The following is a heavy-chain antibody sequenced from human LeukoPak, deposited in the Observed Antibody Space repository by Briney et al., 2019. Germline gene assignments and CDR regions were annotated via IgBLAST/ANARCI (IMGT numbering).Heavy chain of an antibody. CDR2: IIPISGTA. J-gene: IGHJ4*02. CDR1: GGTFSSYA. Sequence: SVKVSCKASGGTFSSYAISWVRQAPGQGLEWMGGIIPISGTANYAQKFQGRVTITADETTSTAYMELSSLRSEDTAVYYCASPVHYDSSGYYTSRFDYWGQGTLVTVSS. V-gene: IGHV1-69*13. D-gene: IGHD3-22*01. CDR3: ASPVHYDSSGYYTSRFDY.